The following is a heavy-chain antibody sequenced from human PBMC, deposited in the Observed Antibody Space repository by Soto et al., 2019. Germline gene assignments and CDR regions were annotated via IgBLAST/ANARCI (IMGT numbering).Heavy chain of an antibody. Sequence: GGSLRLSCAASGFTFSSYDMHWVRQATGKGLEWVSAIGTAGDTYYPGSVKGRFTISRENAKNSLYLQMNSRRAGDTAVYYCARARWFGETNYGMDVWGQGTTVTVSS. D-gene: IGHD3-10*01. CDR3: ARARWFGETNYGMDV. CDR1: GFTFSSYD. J-gene: IGHJ6*02. CDR2: IGTAGDT. V-gene: IGHV3-13*01.